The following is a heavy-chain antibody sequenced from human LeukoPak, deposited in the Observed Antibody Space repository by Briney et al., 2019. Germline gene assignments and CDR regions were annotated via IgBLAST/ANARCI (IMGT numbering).Heavy chain of an antibody. CDR2: ISAHNGNT. CDR1: GYIFTSYG. CDR3: ARVECSGGSCYGFY. J-gene: IGHJ4*02. D-gene: IGHD2-15*01. Sequence: ASVKVSCKASGYIFTSYGISWVRQAPGQGLEWMGWISAHNGNTDYAQKLQGRVTMTTDTSTSTAYMELRSLRSDDTAVYYCARVECSGGSCYGFYWGQGTLVTVSS. V-gene: IGHV1-18*01.